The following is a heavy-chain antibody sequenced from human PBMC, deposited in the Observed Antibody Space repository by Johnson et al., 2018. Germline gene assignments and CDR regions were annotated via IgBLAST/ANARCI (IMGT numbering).Heavy chain of an antibody. D-gene: IGHD3-10*01. Sequence: QVQLQQWGAGLLKPSETLSLTCAVYGESFSFYYWTWIRQFPGKGLEWIGEINHSGSTNYNPSLKSRVTISIDTSKNQFSLKLTAVTAADTAVYYCARAFYFGSGTSFMDVWGTVATVLVSS. J-gene: IGHJ6*03. V-gene: IGHV4-34*01. CDR2: INHSGST. CDR1: GESFSFYY. CDR3: ARAFYFGSGTSFMDV.